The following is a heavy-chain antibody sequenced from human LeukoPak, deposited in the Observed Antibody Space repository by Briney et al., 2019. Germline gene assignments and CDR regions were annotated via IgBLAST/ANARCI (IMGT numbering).Heavy chain of an antibody. Sequence: GESLKISCKGSGYSFTSQWIGWVRQMPGKGLEWMGFIYPGDSDTRYSPSFQGQVTISADKSISTAYLQWNSLKASDTAMYYCARHVGRITAADTRWSDPWGQGTLVTVSS. D-gene: IGHD6-13*01. CDR3: ARHVGRITAADTRWSDP. CDR2: IYPGDSDT. V-gene: IGHV5-51*01. J-gene: IGHJ5*02. CDR1: GYSFTSQW.